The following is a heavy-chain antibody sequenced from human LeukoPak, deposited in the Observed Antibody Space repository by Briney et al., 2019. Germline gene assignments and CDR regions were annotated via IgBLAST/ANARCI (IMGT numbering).Heavy chain of an antibody. CDR1: GYTFTSYG. D-gene: IGHD3-10*01. CDR3: AREGFGELGHFDY. J-gene: IGHJ4*02. CDR2: ISAYNGNT. Sequence: GASVKVSCKASGYTFTSYGISWARQAPGQGLEWMGWISAYNGNTNYAQNLQGRVTMTTDTSTRTAYMELRSLGSDDTAVYYCAREGFGELGHFDYWGQGTLVTVSS. V-gene: IGHV1-18*04.